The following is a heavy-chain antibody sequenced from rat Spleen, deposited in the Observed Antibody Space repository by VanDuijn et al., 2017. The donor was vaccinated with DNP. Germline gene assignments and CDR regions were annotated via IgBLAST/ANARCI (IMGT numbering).Heavy chain of an antibody. J-gene: IGHJ3*01. CDR3: ARGGAGIWFAY. Sequence: EVQLQESGSGLVKPSQSLSLTCSVTGYSITSNYWGWIRKFPRNKMEWMGYMSYSGSASYNPSLKSRISITRDTSKTQFFLQLNSVTTEDTATYYCARGGAGIWFAYWGQGTLVTVSS. D-gene: IGHD4-2*01. CDR1: GYSITSNY. V-gene: IGHV3-1*01. CDR2: MSYSGSA.